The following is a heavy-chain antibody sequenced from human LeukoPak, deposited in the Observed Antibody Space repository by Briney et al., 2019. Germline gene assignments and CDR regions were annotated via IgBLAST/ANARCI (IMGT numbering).Heavy chain of an antibody. CDR2: LKQDGSET. CDR1: GFTFRTYW. V-gene: IGHV3-7*01. Sequence: GGSLRLSCAASGFTFRTYWMSWVRQAPGKGLEWVANLKQDGSETYYVDSVKGRFTISRDNAKNSLFLQMNSLRAEDTAVYYCARSGRGDYWGQGTLVTVSS. J-gene: IGHJ4*02. CDR3: ARSGRGDY.